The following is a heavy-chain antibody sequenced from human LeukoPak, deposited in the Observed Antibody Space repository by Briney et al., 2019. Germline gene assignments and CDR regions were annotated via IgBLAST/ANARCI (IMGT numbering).Heavy chain of an antibody. J-gene: IGHJ4*02. CDR2: ISYEDGTNK. Sequence: PGGSLRLSCAVSGFTVSNNFMTWVRQAPGKGLEWVAAISYEDGTNKYYADSVKGRFTISRDNSKTTLFLQMNSLRAEDTAIYYCTKERPEEYYESGSYSDFWGQGTLVTVSS. CDR3: TKERPEEYYESGSYSDF. CDR1: GFTVSNNF. D-gene: IGHD3-10*01. V-gene: IGHV3-30-3*02.